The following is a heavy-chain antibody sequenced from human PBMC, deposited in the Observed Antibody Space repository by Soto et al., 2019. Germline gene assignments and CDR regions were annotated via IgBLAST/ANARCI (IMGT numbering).Heavy chain of an antibody. CDR1: GDTFTIYA. CDR2: IIPILGIA. V-gene: IGHV1-69*04. Sequence: GASVKVCCEASGDTFTIYAIIWVRQAPGQGLEWMGRIIPILGIANYAQKFQGRVTITADKSTSTAYMELSSLRSEDTAVYYCARGPLAAAGTLYYYMDVWGKGTTVTVSS. J-gene: IGHJ6*03. D-gene: IGHD6-13*01. CDR3: ARGPLAAAGTLYYYMDV.